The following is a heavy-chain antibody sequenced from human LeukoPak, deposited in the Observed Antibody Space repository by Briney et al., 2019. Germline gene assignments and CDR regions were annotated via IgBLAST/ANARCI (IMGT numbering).Heavy chain of an antibody. CDR1: GYSISSGYY. CDR3: ARPYYYDSSGYSHGGIDY. D-gene: IGHD3-22*01. Sequence: SETLSLTCAVSGYSISSGYYWGWIRQPPGKGLEWIGTIYPSGSTNYNPSLKSRVTISVDTSKNQFSLKLSSVTAADTAVYYCARPYYYDSSGYSHGGIDYWGQGTLVTVSS. J-gene: IGHJ4*02. CDR2: IYPSGST. V-gene: IGHV4-38-2*01.